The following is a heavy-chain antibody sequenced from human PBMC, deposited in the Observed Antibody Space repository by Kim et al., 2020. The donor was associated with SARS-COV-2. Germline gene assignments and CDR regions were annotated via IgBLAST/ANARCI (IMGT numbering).Heavy chain of an antibody. CDR3: ARYCSGDSCYYGSFDY. D-gene: IGHD2-15*01. J-gene: IGHJ4*02. CDR2: INSDGSRT. Sequence: GGSLRLSCAASGFTFSSYWMHWVRQAPGKGLVWVSRINSDGSRTTYADSVKGRFTISRDNAKNTLYLQMNSLRAEDTAVYYCARYCSGDSCYYGSFDYWGQGTLVTVSS. V-gene: IGHV3-74*01. CDR1: GFTFSSYW.